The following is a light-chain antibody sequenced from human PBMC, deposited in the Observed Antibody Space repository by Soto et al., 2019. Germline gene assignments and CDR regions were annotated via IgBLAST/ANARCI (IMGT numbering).Light chain of an antibody. CDR1: QIIDNW. V-gene: IGKV1-5*03. CDR2: KAS. CDR3: QQYKNYRT. J-gene: IGKJ1*01. Sequence: DIQMTQSPSTRSASVGDRVTITCRVSQIIDNWLAWYQQKPGKVPNLLIYKASTLQSGVPSRFRGSGSGTEFTLTISTLQPDDFATYYCQQYKNYRTLGPGTKVDIK.